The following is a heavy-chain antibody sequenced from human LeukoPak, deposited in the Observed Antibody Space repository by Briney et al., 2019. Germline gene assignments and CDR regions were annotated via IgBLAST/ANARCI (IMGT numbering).Heavy chain of an antibody. Sequence: PSETLSLTCTVSGGSIRSQYWSWLRQSPGKGLEWIGYIHYSGGTNYNPSLKSRVTISVDTSMNHFSLKLSSVTAADTAVYYCARENYGYFDPWGQGTLVTVSS. V-gene: IGHV4-59*11. CDR1: GGSIRSQY. CDR3: ARENYGYFDP. J-gene: IGHJ5*02. CDR2: IHYSGGT. D-gene: IGHD4-17*01.